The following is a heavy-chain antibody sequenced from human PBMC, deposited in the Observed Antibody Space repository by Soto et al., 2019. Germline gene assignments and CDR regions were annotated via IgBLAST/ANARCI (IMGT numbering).Heavy chain of an antibody. CDR2: MNPNSGGT. D-gene: IGHD2-2*02. CDR1: GYTFTGYY. V-gene: IGHV1-2*02. CDR3: ASGHRDIVVVPAAINVGPYYFDY. Sequence: GASVKVSCKASGYTFTGYYMHWVRQAPGQGLEWMGWMNPNSGGTNYAQKFQGRVTMTRDTSISTAYMELSRLRSDDTAVYYCASGHRDIVVVPAAINVGPYYFDYWGQGTLVTVSS. J-gene: IGHJ4*02.